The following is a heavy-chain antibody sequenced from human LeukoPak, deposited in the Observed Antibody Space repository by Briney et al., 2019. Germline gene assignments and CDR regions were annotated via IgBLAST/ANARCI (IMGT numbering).Heavy chain of an antibody. J-gene: IGHJ3*02. V-gene: IGHV1-69*13. CDR2: IIPIFGTA. Sequence: ASVKVSCKASGGTFSSYAISWVRQAPGQGLEWMGGIIPIFGTANYAQKFQGRVTITAAESTSTAYMEPSGLRSEDTAVYYCATGYCSSTSCYVDAFDIWGQGTMVTVSS. CDR1: GGTFSSYA. D-gene: IGHD2-2*01. CDR3: ATGYCSSTSCYVDAFDI.